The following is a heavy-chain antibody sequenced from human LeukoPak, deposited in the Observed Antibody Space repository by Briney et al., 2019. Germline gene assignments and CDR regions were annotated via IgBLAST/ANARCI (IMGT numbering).Heavy chain of an antibody. CDR2: IYYSGST. V-gene: IGHV4-59*12. Sequence: SETLSLTCTVSGGSISSYYWSWIRQPPGKGLEWIGYIYYSGSTNYNPSLKSRVTISVDTSKNQFSLKLSSVTAADTAVYYCARDGLAYSSSWLNYWGQGTLVTVSS. CDR1: GGSISSYY. J-gene: IGHJ4*02. CDR3: ARDGLAYSSSWLNY. D-gene: IGHD6-13*01.